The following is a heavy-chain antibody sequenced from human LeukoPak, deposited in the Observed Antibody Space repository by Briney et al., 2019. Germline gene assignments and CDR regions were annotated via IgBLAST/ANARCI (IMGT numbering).Heavy chain of an antibody. D-gene: IGHD6-19*01. Sequence: SETLSLTCAVSGYSISSSNWWGWIRQPPGKGLEWIGYISYTGSTYYNPSLQSRGTMSVDTSKTQFSLKVISVTAEDTAVYYCARFRIAVADYYGMDVWGQGTTVTVSS. CDR1: GYSISSSNW. CDR3: ARFRIAVADYYGMDV. CDR2: ISYTGST. V-gene: IGHV4-28*01. J-gene: IGHJ6*02.